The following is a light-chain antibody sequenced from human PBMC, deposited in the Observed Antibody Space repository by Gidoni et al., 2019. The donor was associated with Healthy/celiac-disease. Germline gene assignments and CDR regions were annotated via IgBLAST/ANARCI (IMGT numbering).Light chain of an antibody. V-gene: IGKV3-15*01. CDR3: QQYHNWPPET. CDR2: CAS. CDR1: QSVSSN. Sequence: EIVMTQSPATLSVSPGERATLSCRASQSVSSNLAWYQQNPGQAPRLLIYCASTRATGIPAGFSGSGSVTEFSLTISSLQSEEFAVYYCQQYHNWPPETFGQGTKLEIK. J-gene: IGKJ2*01.